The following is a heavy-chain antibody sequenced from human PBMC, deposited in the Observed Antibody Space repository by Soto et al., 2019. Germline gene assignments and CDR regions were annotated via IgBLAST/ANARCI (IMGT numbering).Heavy chain of an antibody. J-gene: IGHJ5*02. CDR2: FDPEDGET. CDR3: ATDPHCSGGSCGNNWFDP. CDR1: GYTLTELS. D-gene: IGHD2-15*01. V-gene: IGHV1-24*01. Sequence: ASVKVSCKVSGYTLTELSMHWVRQAPGKGLEWMGGFDPEDGETIYAQKFQGRVTMTEDTSTDTAYMELSSLRSEDTAVYYCATDPHCSGGSCGNNWFDPWGQGTLVTVSS.